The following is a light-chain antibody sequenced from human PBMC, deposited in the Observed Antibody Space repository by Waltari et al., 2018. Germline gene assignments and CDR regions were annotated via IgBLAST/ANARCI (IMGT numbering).Light chain of an antibody. J-gene: IGLJ3*02. CDR2: GST. CDR3: QSYDTSLSVV. CDR1: GSNIRAGYD. Sequence: QSVLTQPPSVSGAPGQRVTIPCTGRGSNIRAGYDVPWYQQLPRAAPKLLIYGSTSRPLGVPARFFGSTSGTSASLAITGLQAEDEADYYCQSYDTSLSVVFGGGTKLTVL. V-gene: IGLV1-40*01.